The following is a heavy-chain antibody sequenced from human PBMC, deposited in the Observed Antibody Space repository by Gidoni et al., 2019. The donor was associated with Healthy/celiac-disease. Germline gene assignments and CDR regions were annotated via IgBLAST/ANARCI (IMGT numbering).Heavy chain of an antibody. Sequence: EVQLLESGGGLVQPGGSLRLFSPASGFTFTSHAMSWVRQAPGKGLEGVSAISGSGGSTYYADSVKGRFTISRDNSKNTLYLQMNSLRAEDTAVYYCAKDGVVLRYFDWLLPSSFDCWGQGTLVTVSS. D-gene: IGHD3-9*01. CDR2: ISGSGGST. J-gene: IGHJ4*02. V-gene: IGHV3-23*01. CDR1: GFTFTSHA. CDR3: AKDGVVLRYFDWLLPSSFDC.